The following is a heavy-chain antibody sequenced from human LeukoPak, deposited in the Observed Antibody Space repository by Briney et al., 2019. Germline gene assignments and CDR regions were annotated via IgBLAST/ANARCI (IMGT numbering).Heavy chain of an antibody. CDR3: ARALTTVTTEGD. CDR1: GYTFTGYY. D-gene: IGHD4-17*01. CDR2: INPNSGGT. Sequence: GASVKVSCKASGYTFTGYYMHWVRQAPGQGLEWMGWINPNSGGTNYAQKFQGRVTMTRDTSISTAYMELSSLRSDDTAVYCCARALTTVTTEGDWGQGTLVTVSS. J-gene: IGHJ4*02. V-gene: IGHV1-2*02.